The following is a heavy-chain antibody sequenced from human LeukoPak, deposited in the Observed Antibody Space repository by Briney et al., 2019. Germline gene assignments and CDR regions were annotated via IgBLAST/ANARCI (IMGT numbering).Heavy chain of an antibody. CDR1: GYSYITYW. Sequence: GESLKISCKGSGYSYITYWIAWVRQIPGKGLEWMGSIYPGDSSTRYSPSFQGQVTISVDKSIDTAYLQWSGLEASDTAIYWCARVCCTSTSSFDPWGQGTLVTVSS. CDR3: ARVCCTSTSSFDP. CDR2: IYPGDSST. D-gene: IGHD2-2*01. J-gene: IGHJ5*02. V-gene: IGHV5-51*01.